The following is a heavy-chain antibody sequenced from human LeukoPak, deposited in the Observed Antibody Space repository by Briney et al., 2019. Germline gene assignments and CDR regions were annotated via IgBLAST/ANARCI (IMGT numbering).Heavy chain of an antibody. CDR3: ARGPRFLDY. J-gene: IGHJ4*02. V-gene: IGHV1-46*01. CDR1: EYTFTSDY. CDR2: INPSRGGT. D-gene: IGHD3-3*01. Sequence: SVKVSCKASEYTFTSDYIHWVRQAHGQGLEWLGIINPSRGGTTYAQNFQGRVTMTTDTSTSTVYIELSSLRSEDTAVYYCARGPRFLDYWGQGTLVTVSS.